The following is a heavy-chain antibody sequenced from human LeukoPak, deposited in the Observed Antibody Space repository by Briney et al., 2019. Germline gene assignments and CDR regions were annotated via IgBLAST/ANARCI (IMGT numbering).Heavy chain of an antibody. J-gene: IGHJ3*02. V-gene: IGHV1-69*05. CDR3: ARGKSSSWYPTDAFDI. CDR1: GGTFTSYA. Sequence: GASVKVSCKASGGTFTSYAISWVRQAPGQGLEWMGGIIPIFGTANYAQKFQGRVTITTDESTSTAYMELSRLRSEDTAVYYCARGKSSSWYPTDAFDIWGQGTMVTVSS. CDR2: IIPIFGTA. D-gene: IGHD6-13*01.